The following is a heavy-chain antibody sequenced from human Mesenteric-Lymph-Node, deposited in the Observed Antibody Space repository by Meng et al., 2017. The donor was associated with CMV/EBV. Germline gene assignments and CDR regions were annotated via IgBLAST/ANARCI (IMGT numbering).Heavy chain of an antibody. V-gene: IGHV1-8*02. J-gene: IGHJ6*02. D-gene: IGHD4-11*01. CDR3: ARVRSTVTTFARYYYYGMDV. CDR2: MNPNSGNT. Sequence: ASVKVSCKASGYTFTGYYMHWVRQATGQGLEWMGWMNPNSGNTGYAQKFQGRVTMTRNTSISTAYMELSSLRSEDTAVYYCARVRSTVTTFARYYYYGMDVWGQGTTVTVSS. CDR1: GYTFTGYY.